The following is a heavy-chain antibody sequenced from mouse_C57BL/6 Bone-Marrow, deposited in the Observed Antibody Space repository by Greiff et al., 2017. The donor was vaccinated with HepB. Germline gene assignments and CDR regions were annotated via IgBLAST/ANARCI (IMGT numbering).Heavy chain of an antibody. D-gene: IGHD2-4*01. J-gene: IGHJ4*01. CDR2: IHPNSGST. CDR1: GYTFTSYW. Sequence: QVQLQQPGAELVKPGASVKLSCKASGYTFTSYWMHWVKQRPGQGLEWIGMIHPNSGSTNYNEKFKSKATLTVDKSSSTAYMQLSSLTSEDSAVYYCSIYYDLYYYAMDYWGQGTSVTVSS. V-gene: IGHV1-64*01. CDR3: SIYYDLYYYAMDY.